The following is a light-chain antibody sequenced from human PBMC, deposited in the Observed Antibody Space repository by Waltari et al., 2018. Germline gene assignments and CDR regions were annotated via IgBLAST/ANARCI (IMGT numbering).Light chain of an antibody. CDR1: SSDVGRYNY. V-gene: IGLV2-11*01. CDR2: EVT. Sequence: QSALTQPRSVSGSPGQSVAISCTGTSSDVGRYNYVSWYQQYPGKAPKLRIYEVTKRPPGVPDRFSGTKSGNTASLTSSGRQAEDEADYYCCSYGGAKLIFGGGTRLTVL. J-gene: IGLJ2*01. CDR3: CSYGGAKLI.